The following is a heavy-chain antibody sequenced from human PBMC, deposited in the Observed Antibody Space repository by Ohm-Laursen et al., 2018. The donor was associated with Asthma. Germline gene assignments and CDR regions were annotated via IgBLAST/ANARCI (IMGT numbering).Heavy chain of an antibody. CDR2: ISSSSSTI. D-gene: IGHD6-6*01. CDR1: GFTFSDYY. J-gene: IGHJ3*02. CDR3: AKDRSSSQESDAFDI. Sequence: SLRLSCSASGFTFSDYYMNWVRQAPGKGLEWVSYISSSSSTIYYADSVKGRFTISRDNAKNSLYLQMNSLRAEDTALYYCAKDRSSSQESDAFDIWGQGTMVTVSS. V-gene: IGHV3-11*01.